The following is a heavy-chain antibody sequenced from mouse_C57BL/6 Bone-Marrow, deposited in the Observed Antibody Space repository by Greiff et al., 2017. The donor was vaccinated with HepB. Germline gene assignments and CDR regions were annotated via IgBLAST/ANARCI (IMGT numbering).Heavy chain of an antibody. Sequence: VQLQQSGPELVKPGASVKMSCKASGYTFTDYNVHWVKQSHGKSLEWIGYINPNNGGTSYNQKFKGKATLTVNKSSSTAYMELRSLTSEESAVYYCARSVYYGNYADYWGQGTTLTVSS. V-gene: IGHV1-22*01. J-gene: IGHJ2*01. CDR3: ARSVYYGNYADY. CDR1: GYTFTDYN. D-gene: IGHD2-1*01. CDR2: INPNNGGT.